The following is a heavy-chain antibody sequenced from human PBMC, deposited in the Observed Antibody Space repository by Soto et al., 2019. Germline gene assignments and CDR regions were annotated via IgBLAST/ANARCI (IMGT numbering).Heavy chain of an antibody. V-gene: IGHV3-30-3*01. J-gene: IGHJ6*02. CDR1: GFTFSSYA. CDR2: ISYSGSNK. D-gene: IGHD2-15*01. CDR3: VRGDREDIAVVVGARPGAYGMDV. Sequence: QVQLVESGGGVVQPGRSLRLSCAASGFTFSSYAMHWVRQAPGKGLEWVAVISYSGSNKVDVDSVKGRFTISRDNSKNTVYLQMNRLRVDDTAVYYCVRGDREDIAVVVGARPGAYGMDVWGHGTTVTVSS.